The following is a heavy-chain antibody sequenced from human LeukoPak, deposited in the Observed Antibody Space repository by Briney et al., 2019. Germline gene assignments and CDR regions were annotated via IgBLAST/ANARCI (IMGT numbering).Heavy chain of an antibody. Sequence: SETLSLTRTVSGGSISSYYWSWIRQPPGKGLEWIGYIYTSGSTNYNPSLKSRVTISVDTSKNQFSLKLSSVTAADTAVYYCARLGRDVVVVPAARLGYYYYMDVWGKGTTVTVSS. CDR3: ARLGRDVVVVPAARLGYYYYMDV. D-gene: IGHD2-2*01. CDR1: GGSISSYY. V-gene: IGHV4-4*09. CDR2: IYTSGST. J-gene: IGHJ6*03.